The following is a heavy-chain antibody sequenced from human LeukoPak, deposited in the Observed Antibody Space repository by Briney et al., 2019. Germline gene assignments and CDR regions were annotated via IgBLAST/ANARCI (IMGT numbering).Heavy chain of an antibody. D-gene: IGHD2-21*02. J-gene: IGHJ4*02. CDR3: ARAAAYCGGDCYFPLDY. Sequence: SETLSLTCAVYGGSFSGYYWSWIRQPPGKGLEWIGEINHSGSTNYNPSLKSRVTISVDTSKNQFSLKLSSVTAADTAVYYCARAAAYCGGDCYFPLDYWGQGTLVTVSS. V-gene: IGHV4-34*01. CDR2: INHSGST. CDR1: GGSFSGYY.